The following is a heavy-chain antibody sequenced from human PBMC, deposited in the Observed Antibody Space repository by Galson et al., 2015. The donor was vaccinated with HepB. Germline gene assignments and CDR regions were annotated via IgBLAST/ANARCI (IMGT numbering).Heavy chain of an antibody. CDR1: GGSISSSSYY. J-gene: IGHJ4*02. CDR3: ASAEDYYDSSGYYPVYYFDY. Sequence: ETLSLTCTVSGGSISSSSYYWGWIRQPPGKGLEWIGSIYYSGSTYYNPSLKSRVTISVDTSKNKFSIKLSSVTAADTAVYYCASAEDYYDSSGYYPVYYFDYWGQGTLVTVSS. CDR2: IYYSGST. D-gene: IGHD3-22*01. V-gene: IGHV4-39*01.